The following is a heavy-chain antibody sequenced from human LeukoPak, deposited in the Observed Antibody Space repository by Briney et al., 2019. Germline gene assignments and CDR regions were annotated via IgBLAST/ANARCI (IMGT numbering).Heavy chain of an antibody. D-gene: IGHD6-13*01. CDR2: IYYSGST. CDR1: GGSISSGDYY. J-gene: IGHJ4*02. Sequence: SQTLSLTCTVSGGSISSGDYYWSWIRQPPGKGLEWIGYIYYSGSTYYNPSLKSRVTISVDTSKNQFSLKLSSVTAADTAVYYCARSIAAAGSEDYWGQGTLVTVSS. V-gene: IGHV4-30-4*01. CDR3: ARSIAAAGSEDY.